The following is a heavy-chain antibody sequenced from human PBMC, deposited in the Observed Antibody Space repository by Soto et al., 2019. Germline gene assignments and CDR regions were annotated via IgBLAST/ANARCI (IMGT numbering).Heavy chain of an antibody. D-gene: IGHD2-2*01. V-gene: IGHV1-69*01. Sequence: QVQLVQSGAEVKKPGCSVKVSCKASGGTFSNYAISWVRQAPGQGLEWMGGIIPISGTANYAQKFQGRVTITAGESSSTAYMELSSLRSEDTAVYYCPRSQGSSTSLEIYYYYYYGMDVWGQGTTVTVSS. CDR3: PRSQGSSTSLEIYYYYYYGMDV. J-gene: IGHJ6*02. CDR2: IIPISGTA. CDR1: GGTFSNYA.